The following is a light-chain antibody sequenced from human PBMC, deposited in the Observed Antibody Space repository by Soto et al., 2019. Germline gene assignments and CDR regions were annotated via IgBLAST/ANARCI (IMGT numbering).Light chain of an antibody. CDR2: GAS. CDR1: QSVSSN. CDR3: QQYNNWPPWT. J-gene: IGKJ1*01. Sequence: EIVMTQSPATLSVSPGERATLSCRASQSVSSNLAWYQQKPVQAPWLLIYGASTRATGIPARFSGSGSGTEFTLTISSLQSEDFAVYYCQQYNNWPPWTFGQGTKVEIK. V-gene: IGKV3-15*01.